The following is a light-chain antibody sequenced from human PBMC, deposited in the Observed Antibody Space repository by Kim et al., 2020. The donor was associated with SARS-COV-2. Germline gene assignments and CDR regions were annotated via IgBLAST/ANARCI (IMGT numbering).Light chain of an antibody. CDR3: LQVNTYPRT. CDR1: QDISNH. J-gene: IGKJ1*01. CDR2: AAS. V-gene: IGKV1-9*01. Sequence: DVRLTQFPSFLSASVGDRVTITCRASQDISNHLAWYQQKPGEAPELLVYAASTLKVGVPSRFSSSGSGTEFTLTISSLQPEDYGTYSCLQVNTYPRTIGPGTKVDIK.